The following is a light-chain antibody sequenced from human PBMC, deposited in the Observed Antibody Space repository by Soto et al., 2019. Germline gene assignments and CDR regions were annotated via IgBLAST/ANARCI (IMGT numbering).Light chain of an antibody. CDR3: QQFGTPIT. CDR2: DAS. CDR1: QSVSSY. V-gene: IGKV3-11*01. J-gene: IGKJ5*01. Sequence: EIVISQCPATLSVSPGERATLSCRASQSVSSYLAWYQQKPGQAPRLLIYDASNRATGIPARFSGSGSGTDFTLTISSLEPEDFAVYYCQQFGTPITFGQGTRLEIK.